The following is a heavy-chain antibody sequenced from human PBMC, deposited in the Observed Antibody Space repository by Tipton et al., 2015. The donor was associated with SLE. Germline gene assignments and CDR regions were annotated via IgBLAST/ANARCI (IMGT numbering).Heavy chain of an antibody. CDR3: ARVVIIPRYFDY. V-gene: IGHV4-39*07. Sequence: TLSLTCTVSGGSVSSGSYYWGWIRQPPGKGLEWIGSIYYSGSTYYNPSLKSRVTISVDTSKNQFSLKLSSVTAADTAVYYCARVVIIPRYFDYWGQGTLVTVSS. CDR1: GGSVSSGSYY. CDR2: IYYSGST. D-gene: IGHD3-3*01. J-gene: IGHJ4*02.